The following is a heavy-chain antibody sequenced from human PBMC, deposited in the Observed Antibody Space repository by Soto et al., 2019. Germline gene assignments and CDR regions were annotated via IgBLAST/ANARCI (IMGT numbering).Heavy chain of an antibody. J-gene: IGHJ4*02. CDR2: INHSGST. CDR3: ARLYPPLRGSSWLDY. CDR1: GGSISSGGYY. D-gene: IGHD6-13*01. Sequence: SETLSLTCTVSGGSISSGGYYWSWIRQHPGRGLEWIGEINHSGSTNYNPSLKSRVTISVDTSKNQFSLKLSSVTAADTAVYYCARLYPPLRGSSWLDYWGQGTLVTVSS. V-gene: IGHV4-39*07.